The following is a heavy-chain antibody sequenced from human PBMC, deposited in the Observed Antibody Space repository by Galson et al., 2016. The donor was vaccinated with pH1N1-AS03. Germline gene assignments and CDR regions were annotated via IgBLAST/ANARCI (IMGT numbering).Heavy chain of an antibody. CDR2: IYFRGAT. D-gene: IGHD1-26*01. Sequence: LSLTCTVSGDSISSTPYYWGWIRQPPGKGLEWIGTIYFRGATYYSPSLKSRVTISIDSSKNLFSLSLSSVTAADTAVYYCARHVGGSYPNNLDSWGQRTLVIVSS. CDR1: GDSISSTPYY. CDR3: ARHVGGSYPNNLDS. J-gene: IGHJ4*02. V-gene: IGHV4-39*07.